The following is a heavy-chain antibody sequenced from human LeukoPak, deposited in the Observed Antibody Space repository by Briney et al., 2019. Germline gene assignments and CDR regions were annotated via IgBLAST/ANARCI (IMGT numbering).Heavy chain of an antibody. Sequence: PGRSLRLSCAASGFTFSSYAMHWVRQAPGKGLEWVAVISYDGSNKYYADSVKGRFTISRDNSKNTLYLQMNSLRAEDTAVYYCASSPHQYYYDSSGYYPVPWGQGTLVTVSS. CDR3: ASSPHQYYYDSSGYYPVP. D-gene: IGHD3-22*01. J-gene: IGHJ5*02. V-gene: IGHV3-30-3*01. CDR2: ISYDGSNK. CDR1: GFTFSSYA.